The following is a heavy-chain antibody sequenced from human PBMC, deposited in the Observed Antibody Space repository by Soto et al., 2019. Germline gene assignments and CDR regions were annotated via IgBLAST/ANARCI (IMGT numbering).Heavy chain of an antibody. CDR2: IYYSGST. D-gene: IGHD2-15*01. J-gene: IGHJ4*02. V-gene: IGHV4-39*01. Sequence: SETLSLTCTVSGGSISSSSYYWGWIRQPPGKGLEWIGSIYYSGSTYYNPSLKSRVTISVDTSKNQFSLKLSSVTAADTAVYYCASLSWSDYYFDYWGQGTLVTVSS. CDR1: GGSISSSSYY. CDR3: ASLSWSDYYFDY.